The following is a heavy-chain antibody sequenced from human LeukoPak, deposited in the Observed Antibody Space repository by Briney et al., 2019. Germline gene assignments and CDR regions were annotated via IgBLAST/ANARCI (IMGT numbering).Heavy chain of an antibody. CDR2: IYPGDSDT. V-gene: IGHV5-51*01. CDR3: ATIADYYGSGSYRGWFDP. D-gene: IGHD3-10*01. CDR1: GYSFTSYW. J-gene: IGHJ5*02. Sequence: GEPLKISCKGSGYSFTSYWIGWVRQKPAKSLEWMGIIYPGDSDTRYSPSFQGQVTISADKSISTAYLQWSSLKAPDTALYYCATIADYYGSGSYRGWFDPWGQGTLVTVSS.